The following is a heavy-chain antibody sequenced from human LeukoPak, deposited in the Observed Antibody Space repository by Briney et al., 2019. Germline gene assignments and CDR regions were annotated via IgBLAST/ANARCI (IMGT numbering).Heavy chain of an antibody. CDR2: IYSGGST. CDR3: ARVTPRTQRWLQSYYYYGMDV. V-gene: IGHV3-53*01. J-gene: IGHJ6*02. D-gene: IGHD5-24*01. Sequence: GGSLRLSCAASGFTVSSNYMSWVRQAPGKGLEWVSVIYSGGSTYYADSVKGRFTISRDNSKNTLYLQMNSLRAEDTAVYYCARVTPRTQRWLQSYYYYGMDVWGQGTTVTVSS. CDR1: GFTVSSNY.